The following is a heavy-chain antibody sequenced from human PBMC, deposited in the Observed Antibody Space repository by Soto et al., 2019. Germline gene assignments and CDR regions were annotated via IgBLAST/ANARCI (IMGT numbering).Heavy chain of an antibody. CDR2: IIPMLDRT. CDR3: ARGTVTLFGVVKPPDF. D-gene: IGHD3-3*01. V-gene: IGHV1-69*08. CDR1: GGSFNSFH. J-gene: IGHJ4*02. Sequence: QVQLVQSGAEVKRPGSSVKVSCKSSGGSFNSFHFNWVRQAPGQGLEWMGRIIPMLDRTQYAQMFQSRVKITAEKSTSTAEMELSGLESVDTAVYYCARGTVTLFGVVKPPDFWGQGTLVTVSS.